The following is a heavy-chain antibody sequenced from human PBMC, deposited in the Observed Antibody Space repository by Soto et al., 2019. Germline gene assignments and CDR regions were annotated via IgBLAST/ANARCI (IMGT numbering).Heavy chain of an antibody. Sequence: PSETLSLTCTVSGGSISSYYWGWIRQPPGKGLEWIGFIYYSGSTKYNPSLKSRVTISVDTSKNQFSLKLSSVTAADTAVYYCARGTGGYSSGWYFYRADNWFDPWGQGTLVTVSS. D-gene: IGHD6-19*01. CDR1: GGSISSYY. J-gene: IGHJ5*02. CDR2: IYYSGST. CDR3: ARGTGGYSSGWYFYRADNWFDP. V-gene: IGHV4-59*01.